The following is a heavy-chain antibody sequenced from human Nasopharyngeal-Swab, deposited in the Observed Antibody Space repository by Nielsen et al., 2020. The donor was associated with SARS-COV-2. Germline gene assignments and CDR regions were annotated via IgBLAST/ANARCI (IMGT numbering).Heavy chain of an antibody. D-gene: IGHD3-3*01. J-gene: IGHJ6*02. Sequence: GGSLRLSCAASGFTFDDYAMHWVRHAPGKGLEWVSGISWNSGSIGYADSVKGRFTISRDNAKNSLYLQMNSLRAEDTAVYYCARDRYDFWSGYYTPYYYYYGMDVWGQGTTVTVSS. CDR1: GFTFDDYA. V-gene: IGHV3-9*01. CDR2: ISWNSGSI. CDR3: ARDRYDFWSGYYTPYYYYYGMDV.